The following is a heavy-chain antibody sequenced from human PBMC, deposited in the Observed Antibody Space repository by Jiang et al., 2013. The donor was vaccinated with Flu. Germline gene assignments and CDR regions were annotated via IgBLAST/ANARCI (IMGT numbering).Heavy chain of an antibody. J-gene: IGHJ4*02. Sequence: PGLVKPSETLSLTCTVSGGSISSYYWSWVRQAPGGDWNGLGMSITWGHQLQPSLKSRVTISLDTSKNQSSLKLTSVTAADTALYFCARDDSRWPRRFDFWGQGILVTVSS. CDR2: SITWGH. CDR1: GGSISSYY. D-gene: IGHD6-13*01. CDR3: ARDDSRWPRRFDF. V-gene: IGHV4-59*01.